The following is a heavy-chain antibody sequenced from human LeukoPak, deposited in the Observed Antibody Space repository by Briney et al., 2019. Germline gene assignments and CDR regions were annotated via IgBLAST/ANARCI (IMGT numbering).Heavy chain of an antibody. CDR2: ISSSGSTI. CDR1: GFTFSDYY. V-gene: IGHV3-11*01. CDR3: AREYYYYYMDV. Sequence: GGSLRLSCAASGFTFSDYYMSWIRQAPGKGLEWVSYISSSGSTIYYADSVKSRFTISRDNAKNSLYLQMNSLRAEDTAVYYCAREYYYYYMDVWGKGTTVTISS. J-gene: IGHJ6*03.